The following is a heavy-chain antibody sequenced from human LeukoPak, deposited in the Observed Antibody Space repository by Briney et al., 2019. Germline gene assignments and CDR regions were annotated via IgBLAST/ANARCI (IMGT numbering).Heavy chain of an antibody. CDR2: ISAFNGNT. CDR3: ARDLDIVVVRGALRRYGVDV. Sequence: ASVKVSCKASGYTFTGYGISWVRQAPGQGLEWMGWISAFNGNTNYAQKFQGRVTMSTDTSTSTAYMELRSLRTDDTAVYYCARDLDIVVVRGALRRYGVDVWGQGTTVTVSS. J-gene: IGHJ6*02. CDR1: GYTFTGYG. V-gene: IGHV1-18*01. D-gene: IGHD2-2*01.